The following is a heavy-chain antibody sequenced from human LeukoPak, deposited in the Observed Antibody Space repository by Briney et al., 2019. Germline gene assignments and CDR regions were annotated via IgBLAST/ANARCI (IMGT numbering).Heavy chain of an antibody. CDR1: GGSISSGGYY. CDR2: IYYSGST. D-gene: IGHD5-18*01. CDR3: ARNREDTALVDY. Sequence: SETLSLTCTVSGGSISSGGYYWSWIRQHPGKGLEWIGYIYYSGSTYYNPSLKSRVTISVDTSKNQFSLKLSSVTAADTAVYYCARNREDTALVDYWGQGTLVTVSS. J-gene: IGHJ4*02. V-gene: IGHV4-31*03.